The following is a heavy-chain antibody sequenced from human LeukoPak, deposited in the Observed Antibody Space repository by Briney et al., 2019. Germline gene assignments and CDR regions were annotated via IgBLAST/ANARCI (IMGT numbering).Heavy chain of an antibody. J-gene: IGHJ4*02. CDR3: ARRSYGSGSYSTFDY. Sequence: HGESLKTSCKGSGYSFTSYWIGWVRQMPGKGLEWMGIIYPRDSDTRYSPSFQGQVTISADKSLSTAYLPWSSLKASDTAMYYCARRSYGSGSYSTFDYWGQGTLVTVSS. D-gene: IGHD3-10*01. CDR1: GYSFTSYW. V-gene: IGHV5-51*01. CDR2: IYPRDSDT.